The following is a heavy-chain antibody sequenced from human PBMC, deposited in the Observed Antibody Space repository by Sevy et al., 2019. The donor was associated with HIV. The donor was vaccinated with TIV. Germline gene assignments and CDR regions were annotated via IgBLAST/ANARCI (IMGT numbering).Heavy chain of an antibody. CDR3: AREGLPRSDGYNLGY. CDR1: GFTFSSYW. Sequence: GGSLRLSCAASGFTFSSYWMSWVRQAPGKGLEWVANIKQDGSEKYYVDSVKGRFTISRDNAKNSLYLQMNSLRAEDTAVYYCAREGLPRSDGYNLGYWGQGTLVTVSS. J-gene: IGHJ4*02. D-gene: IGHD5-12*01. CDR2: IKQDGSEK. V-gene: IGHV3-7*01.